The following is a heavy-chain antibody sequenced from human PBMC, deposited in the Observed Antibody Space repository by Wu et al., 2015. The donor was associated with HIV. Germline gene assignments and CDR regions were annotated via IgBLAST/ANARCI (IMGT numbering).Heavy chain of an antibody. CDR2: IIPIFGTA. Sequence: QVQLVQSGAEVKKPGSSVKVSCKASGGTFSSYAISWVRQAPGQGLEWMGRIIPIFGTANYAQKFQGRVTITADESTSTAYMELSSLRSEDTAVYYCARGSQRELVMGLYYALEIWGQGTLVTVSS. CDR1: GGTFSSYA. CDR3: ARGSQRELVMGLYYALEI. J-gene: IGHJ3*02. D-gene: IGHD1-26*01. V-gene: IGHV1-69*13.